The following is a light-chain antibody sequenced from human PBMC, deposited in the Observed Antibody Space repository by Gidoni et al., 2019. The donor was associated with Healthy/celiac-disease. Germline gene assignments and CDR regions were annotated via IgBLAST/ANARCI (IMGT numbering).Light chain of an antibody. CDR1: QGISNY. V-gene: IGKV1-27*01. J-gene: IGKJ2*04. Sequence: DIQMTQSPSSLSASVGDRVTITCRASQGISNYLAWYQQKPGKVPKLLIYAASTLQSGVPSRFSGSGSGTDFTFTIRSLQPEDVETYYCKKYNSAPPGMGSFGRGPSWRSN. CDR2: AAS. CDR3: KKYNSAPPGMGS.